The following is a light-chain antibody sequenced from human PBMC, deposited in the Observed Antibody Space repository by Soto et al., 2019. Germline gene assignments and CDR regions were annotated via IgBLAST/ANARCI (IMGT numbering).Light chain of an antibody. CDR1: QTVNSY. V-gene: IGKV3-11*01. CDR3: QQRSNWPLT. Sequence: EIVLTQSPATLSLSPGERATLSCRASQTVNSYLAWYQQRPGQAPRLLIYDASNRATGVPARFSGSGSGTKFTLTISSLEPEDFALYYCQQRSNWPLTFGGGTKVEIK. CDR2: DAS. J-gene: IGKJ4*01.